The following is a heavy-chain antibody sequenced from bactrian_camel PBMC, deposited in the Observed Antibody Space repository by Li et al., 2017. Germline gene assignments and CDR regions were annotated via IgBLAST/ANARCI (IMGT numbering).Heavy chain of an antibody. D-gene: IGHD6*01. J-gene: IGHJ6*01. Sequence: HVQLVESGGGLVQAGGSLRLSCAVSSVTFSSYCMGWFRQAPGKEREGVAAIDSDGSTSYADSVKGRFTISQDNAKNTLCLQMNSLKPEDTAMYYCAADEHGGSWKRCPDNLGYWGQGTQVTVS. CDR2: IDSDGST. CDR1: SVTFSSYC. V-gene: IGHV3S55*01. CDR3: AADEHGGSWKRCPDNLGY.